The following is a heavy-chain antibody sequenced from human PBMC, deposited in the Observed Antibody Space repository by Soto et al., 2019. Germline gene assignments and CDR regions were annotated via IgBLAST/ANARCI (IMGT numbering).Heavy chain of an antibody. V-gene: IGHV1-69*01. CDR1: GGTFSSYA. Sequence: QVQLVQSGAEVKKPGSSVKVSCKASGGTFSSYAISWVRQAPGQGLEWMGGIIPIFGTANYAQKFQGRVTITADESTSTAYMELSSLRSQDTAVYYSAREGDCSSTSCYRRYYYYYRMDVWGQGTTVTVSS. D-gene: IGHD2-2*02. CDR3: AREGDCSSTSCYRRYYYYYRMDV. CDR2: IIPIFGTA. J-gene: IGHJ6*02.